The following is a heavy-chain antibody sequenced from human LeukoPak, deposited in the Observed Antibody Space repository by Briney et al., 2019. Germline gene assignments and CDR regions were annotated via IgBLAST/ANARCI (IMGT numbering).Heavy chain of an antibody. J-gene: IGHJ4*02. V-gene: IGHV3-74*01. CDR3: ARELGY. Sequence: GGSLRLSCAASGFTFSSYWMHWVRQAPGKGLVWVSHIYSDGSSTNYADSVKGRFTIARDNAKNTLYLQMNSLTDEDTAMYYCARELGYWGQGTLVTVSS. CDR1: GFTFSSYW. CDR2: IYSDGSST.